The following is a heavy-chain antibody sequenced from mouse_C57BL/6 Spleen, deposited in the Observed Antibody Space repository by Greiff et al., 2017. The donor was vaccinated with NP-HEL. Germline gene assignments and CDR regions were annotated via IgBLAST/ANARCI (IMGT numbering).Heavy chain of an antibody. J-gene: IGHJ4*01. CDR2: INPNYGTT. Sequence: EVKLQESGPELVKPGASVKISCKASGYSFTDYNMNWVKQSNGKSLEWIGVINPNYGTTSYNQKFKGKATLTVDQSSSTAYMQLNNLTSQDSAVYDCARGNNYYGSSGDAMDYWGQGTSVTVSS. D-gene: IGHD1-1*01. V-gene: IGHV1-39*01. CDR3: ARGNNYYGSSGDAMDY. CDR1: GYSFTDYN.